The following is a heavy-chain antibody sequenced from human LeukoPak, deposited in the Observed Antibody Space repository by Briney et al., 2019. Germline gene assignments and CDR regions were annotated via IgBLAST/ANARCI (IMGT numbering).Heavy chain of an antibody. CDR2: ILNTGSA. V-gene: IGHV4-59*01. Sequence: ASETLSLTCTVSGASISSYYWGWIRQPPGKGLEWTGYILNTGSANYNPSLKSRVTISIDTSKNQFSLKLTSVTAADTAVYYCARDKALRNWYFDLWGRGTLATVSS. CDR1: GASISSYY. J-gene: IGHJ2*01. CDR3: ARDKALRNWYFDL.